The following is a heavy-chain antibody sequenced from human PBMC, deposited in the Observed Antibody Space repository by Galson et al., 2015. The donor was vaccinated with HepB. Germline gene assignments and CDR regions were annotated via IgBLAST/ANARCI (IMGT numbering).Heavy chain of an antibody. V-gene: IGHV3-21*01. CDR3: ARDALRPRSRDYYFDY. D-gene: IGHD3-10*01. CDR1: GFTFSSYS. J-gene: IGHJ4*02. Sequence: SLRLSCAASGFTFSSYSMNWVRQAPGKGLEWVSSISSSSSYIYYADSVKGRFTISRDNAKNSLYLHMNSLRAEDTAVYYCARDALRPRSRDYYFDYWGQGTLVTVSS. CDR2: ISSSSSYI.